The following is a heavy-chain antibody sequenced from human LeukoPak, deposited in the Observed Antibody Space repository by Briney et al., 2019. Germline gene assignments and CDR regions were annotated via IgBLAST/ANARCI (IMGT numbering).Heavy chain of an antibody. V-gene: IGHV1-3*01. Sequence: ASVKVSFKASGYTFTSYAMHWVRQAPGQRLEWMGWINAGNGNTKYSQKFQGRVTITRDTSASTAYMELSSLRSEDTAVYYCARSPLPVVWFGESGWFDPWGQGTLVTVSS. CDR3: ARSPLPVVWFGESGWFDP. D-gene: IGHD3-10*01. J-gene: IGHJ5*02. CDR1: GYTFTSYA. CDR2: INAGNGNT.